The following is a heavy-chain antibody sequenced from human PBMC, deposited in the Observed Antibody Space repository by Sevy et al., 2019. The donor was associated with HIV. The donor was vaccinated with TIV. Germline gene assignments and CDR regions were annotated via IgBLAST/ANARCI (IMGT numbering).Heavy chain of an antibody. V-gene: IGHV3-74*01. CDR3: AAANTWEDY. CDR2: VNSDGSST. D-gene: IGHD1-26*01. Sequence: GGSLRLSCSASGFTFSSYWMHWVRQAPGKGLVWVSGVNSDGSSTNYADSVKGRFTISRDSAKNTLYLQMNSLRAEDTAVYFCAAANTWEDYWGQGTLVTVSS. J-gene: IGHJ4*02. CDR1: GFTFSSYW.